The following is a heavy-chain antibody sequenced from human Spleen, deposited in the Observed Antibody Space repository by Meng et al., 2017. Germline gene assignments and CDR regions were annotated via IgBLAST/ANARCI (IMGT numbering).Heavy chain of an antibody. CDR3: AREVAGYFDY. D-gene: IGHD2-15*01. Sequence: GESLKISCAASGFTFSSYTLNWVRQAPGKGLEWVSSISSSNDYIYYADSMKGRFTISRDNAKNSLYLQINSLRAEDTAVYYCAREVAGYFDYWGQGTLVTVSS. J-gene: IGHJ4*02. CDR1: GFTFSSYT. V-gene: IGHV3-21*01. CDR2: ISSSNDYI.